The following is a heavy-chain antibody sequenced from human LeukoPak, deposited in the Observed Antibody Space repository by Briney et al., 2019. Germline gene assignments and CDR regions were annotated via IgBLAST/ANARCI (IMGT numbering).Heavy chain of an antibody. V-gene: IGHV1-2*02. CDR2: INPNSGGT. CDR3: ARALNVLRFLEWPDWVQGYYYYMDV. Sequence: ASVKVSCKAAGYTFTGYYMHWVRQAPGQGLEWMGWINPNSGGTNYAQKFQGRVTMTRDTSISTAYMELSRLRSDDTAVYYCARALNVLRFLEWPDWVQGYYYYMDVWGKGTTVTVSS. CDR1: GYTFTGYY. D-gene: IGHD3-3*01. J-gene: IGHJ6*03.